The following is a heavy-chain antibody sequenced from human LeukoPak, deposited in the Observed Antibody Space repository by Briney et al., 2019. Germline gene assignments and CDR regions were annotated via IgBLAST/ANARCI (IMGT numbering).Heavy chain of an antibody. V-gene: IGHV3-48*04. CDR2: ISSSSRTI. CDR1: GFTFSSYS. Sequence: TGGSLRLSCAASGFTFSSYSMTWVRQAPGKRLEWVSYISSSSRTIYYADSVKRRLTISRDNPKHSPYLEMNSLRAEDTAVYYCARDLATMVRGAYYFDYWGQGTLVTVSS. D-gene: IGHD3-10*01. CDR3: ARDLATMVRGAYYFDY. J-gene: IGHJ4*02.